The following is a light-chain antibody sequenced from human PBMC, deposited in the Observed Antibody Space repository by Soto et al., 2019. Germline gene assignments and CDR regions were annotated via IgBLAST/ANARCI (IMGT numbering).Light chain of an antibody. J-gene: IGLJ1*01. CDR2: DVS. V-gene: IGLV2-14*01. CDR3: SSYTGSSTYV. CDR1: SSDVGDYNY. Sequence: QSALTQPASVSGSPGQSITISCTGTSSDVGDYNYVSWYQQHPGKAPKLMIFDVSNRPSGVSNRFSGSKSGNTATLTISGLEDGDEAEYYCSSYTGSSTYVFGNGANRTVL.